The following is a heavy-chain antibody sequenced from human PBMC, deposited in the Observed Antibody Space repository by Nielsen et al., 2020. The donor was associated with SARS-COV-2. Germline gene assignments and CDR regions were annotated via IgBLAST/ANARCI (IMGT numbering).Heavy chain of an antibody. V-gene: IGHV3-11*03. J-gene: IGHJ6*02. CDR2: ISSSSSYT. CDR1: GFTFSDYY. D-gene: IGHD6-19*01. CDR3: ASGGGVAVAGYYYYGMDV. Sequence: GESLKISCAASGFTFSDYYMSWIRQAPGKGLEWVSYISSSSSYTNYADSVKGRFTISRDNAKNSLYLQMNSLRAEDTAVYYCASGGGVAVAGYYYYGMDVWGQGTTVTVSS.